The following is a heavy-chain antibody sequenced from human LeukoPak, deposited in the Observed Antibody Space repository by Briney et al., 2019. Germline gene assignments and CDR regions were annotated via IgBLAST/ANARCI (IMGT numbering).Heavy chain of an antibody. D-gene: IGHD6-13*01. J-gene: IGHJ4*02. CDR2: IYYDRST. CDR3: ARASSSWYRGPFDY. Sequence: PSETLSLTCTVSGSSISGYYWNWIRQPPGKGLEWIGSIYYDRSTYYNPSLKSRVTISVDTSKNQFSLKLSSVTAADTAVYYCARASSSWYRGPFDYWGQGTLVTVSS. V-gene: IGHV4-39*07. CDR1: GSSISGYY.